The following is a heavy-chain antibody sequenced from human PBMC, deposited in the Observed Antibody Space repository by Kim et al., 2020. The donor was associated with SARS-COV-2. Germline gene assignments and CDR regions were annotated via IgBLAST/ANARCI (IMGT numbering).Heavy chain of an antibody. Sequence: SQTLSLTCAVSGDSVSSIHATWNWVRQSPSRGLEWLGLTYYRSKWSTEYAPSVRSRVAITADTSKNQFSLQLTSVTVEDTAVYFCARQTSGVLDYWGQGRLVAVSP. J-gene: IGHJ4*02. CDR2: TYYRSKWST. CDR1: GDSVSSIHAT. V-gene: IGHV6-1*01. D-gene: IGHD2-15*01. CDR3: ARQTSGVLDY.